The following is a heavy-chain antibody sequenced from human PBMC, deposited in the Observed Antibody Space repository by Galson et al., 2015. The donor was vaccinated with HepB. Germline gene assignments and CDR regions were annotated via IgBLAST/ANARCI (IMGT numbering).Heavy chain of an antibody. V-gene: IGHV3-21*01. CDR2: ISSSSSYI. J-gene: IGHJ5*02. CDR3: ARDRGYYYDSSGYPDWFDP. Sequence: SLRLSCAASGFTFSSYSMNWVRQAPGKGLEWVSSISSSSSYIYYADSVKGRFTISRDNAKNSLYLQMNSLRAEDTAVYYCARDRGYYYDSSGYPDWFDPWGQGTLVTVSS. D-gene: IGHD3-22*01. CDR1: GFTFSSYS.